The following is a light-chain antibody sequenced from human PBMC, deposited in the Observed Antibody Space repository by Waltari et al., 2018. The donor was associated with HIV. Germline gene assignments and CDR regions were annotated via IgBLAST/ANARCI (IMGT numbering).Light chain of an antibody. CDR1: QSVSSN. J-gene: IGKJ4*02. V-gene: IGKV3-15*01. CDR2: GAS. Sequence: EIVITQSPATLSVSPGERATLSCRARQSVSSNLAWYQQKPGQAPRLLIYGASTRATGIPARFSGSGSGTEFALTISRLQSEDFAVYYCQQYNNWPPLTLGGGTKVEIK. CDR3: QQYNNWPPLT.